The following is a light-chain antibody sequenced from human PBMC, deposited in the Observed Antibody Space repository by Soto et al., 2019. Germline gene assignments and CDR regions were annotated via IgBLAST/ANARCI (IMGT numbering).Light chain of an antibody. Sequence: QSALTQPASVSGSPGQSITISCTGANSDIGDWNYVSLYQQYPGKAPKVIIYEVNYRPSGVSYRFSGSKSGNTASLTISGLQAEDEADYYCSSFSSGTTLFVFGGGTKLTVL. J-gene: IGLJ1*01. CDR2: EVN. V-gene: IGLV2-14*01. CDR3: SSFSSGTTLFV. CDR1: NSDIGDWNY.